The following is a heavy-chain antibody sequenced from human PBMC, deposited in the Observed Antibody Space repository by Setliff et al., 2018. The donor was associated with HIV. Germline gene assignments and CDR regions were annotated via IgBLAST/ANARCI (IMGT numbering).Heavy chain of an antibody. CDR1: GFSFSDYY. D-gene: IGHD6-13*01. J-gene: IGHJ5*02. CDR3: AMGGSNTWYSS. V-gene: IGHV3-11*03. Sequence: GGSLRLSCVVSGFSFSDYYMSWIRQAPGKGLEWLSYISGSSTYTHYADSVKGRFTISRDNAKNSLHLQMNNLRVEDTAVYFCAMGGSNTWYSSWGQGALVTVSS. CDR2: ISGSSTYT.